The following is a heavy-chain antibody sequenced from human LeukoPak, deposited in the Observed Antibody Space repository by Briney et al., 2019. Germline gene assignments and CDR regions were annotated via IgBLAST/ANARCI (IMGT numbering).Heavy chain of an antibody. CDR3: AKDSTGGNWGYFDY. CDR1: GFTFSSYS. CDR2: ISSSSSTI. D-gene: IGHD2-8*02. V-gene: IGHV3-48*04. Sequence: GGSLRLSCAASGFTFSSYSMNWVRQAPGKGLEWVSYISSSSSTIYYADSEKGRFTISRDNAKNSLYLQMNSLRAEDTAFYYCAKDSTGGNWGYFDYWGQGNLVTVSS. J-gene: IGHJ4*02.